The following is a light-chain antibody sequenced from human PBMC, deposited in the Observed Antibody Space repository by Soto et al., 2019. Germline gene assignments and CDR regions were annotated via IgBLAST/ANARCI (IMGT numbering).Light chain of an antibody. Sequence: QSALTQPPSASGSPGQSVTISCTGTSSDVGGYNFVSWYQHHPGKAPKLMTYEVSKRPSGVPDRFSGSKSGNTASLTVSGLQAEDEADYYCSSYAGNYNYVFGRGTKVTVL. J-gene: IGLJ1*01. CDR1: SSDVGGYNF. CDR2: EVS. CDR3: SSYAGNYNYV. V-gene: IGLV2-8*01.